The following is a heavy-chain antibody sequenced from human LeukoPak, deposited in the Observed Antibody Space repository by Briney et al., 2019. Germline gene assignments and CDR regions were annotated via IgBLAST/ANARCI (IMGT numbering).Heavy chain of an antibody. CDR3: AKSPSYTGSYRYFDY. D-gene: IGHD2-2*02. V-gene: IGHV3-23*01. J-gene: IGHJ4*02. CDR1: GLTFSNYG. Sequence: PGGSLRLSCAASGLTFSNYGMNWVRQSPGKGLEWVSTISGSADNTYYADSVTGRFTISRDQSKNTLYLQMSSLRPDDTAIYYCAKSPSYTGSYRYFDYWGQGTLVTVSS. CDR2: ISGSADNT.